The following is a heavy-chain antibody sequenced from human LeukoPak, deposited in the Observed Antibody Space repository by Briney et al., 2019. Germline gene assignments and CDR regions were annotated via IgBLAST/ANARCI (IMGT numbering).Heavy chain of an antibody. V-gene: IGHV4-39*02. Sequence: PSETLSLTCIVSGGSISSSNYYWGWIRQSPGKGLEWIGSIYSRGSTYYNPSLKSRVTISVDTSKNQFSLKLSSVTAADTAVYYCARDSSGIAAAGTEIWFDPWGQGTLVTVSS. J-gene: IGHJ5*02. CDR2: IYSRGST. CDR1: GGSISSSNYY. D-gene: IGHD6-13*01. CDR3: ARDSSGIAAAGTEIWFDP.